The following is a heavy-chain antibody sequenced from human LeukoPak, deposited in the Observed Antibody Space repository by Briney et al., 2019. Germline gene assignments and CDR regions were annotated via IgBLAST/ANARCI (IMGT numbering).Heavy chain of an antibody. Sequence: ASVKVSCKASGYTFTSYGISWVRQAPGQGLEWMGWISAYNGNTNYAQKLQGRVTMTTDTSTSTAYMELRSLRSDDTAVYYCARAPIVVVPAARHAFDIWGQGTMVTVSS. J-gene: IGHJ3*02. CDR3: ARAPIVVVPAARHAFDI. CDR1: GYTFTSYG. CDR2: ISAYNGNT. V-gene: IGHV1-18*01. D-gene: IGHD2-2*01.